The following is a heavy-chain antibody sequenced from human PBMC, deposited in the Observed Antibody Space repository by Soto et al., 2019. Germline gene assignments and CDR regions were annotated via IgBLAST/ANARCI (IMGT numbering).Heavy chain of an antibody. CDR3: TAHLGEFFPLDY. V-gene: IGHV3-15*01. J-gene: IGHJ4*02. CDR2: IKSRADGGTT. D-gene: IGHD3-16*01. Sequence: EVQLVESGGDFVKPGGSLRVSCAVSGFSFSNAWMSWVRQAPGKGLEWVGRIKSRADGGTTDYTAPVKGRFTISRDDSKNTVFLQVNSLKTEYTAVYYCTAHLGEFFPLDYWGQGTLVTVSS. CDR1: GFSFSNAW.